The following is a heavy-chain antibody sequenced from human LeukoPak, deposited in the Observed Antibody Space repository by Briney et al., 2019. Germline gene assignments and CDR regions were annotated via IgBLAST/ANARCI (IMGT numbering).Heavy chain of an antibody. V-gene: IGHV3-9*01. CDR3: AKDRSSGLRYFDWLFDY. J-gene: IGHJ4*02. CDR2: ISWNSGSI. CDR1: GFTFDDYA. Sequence: GRSLRLSCAASGFTFDDYAMHWVRQAPGKGLEWVSGISWNSGSIGYADSVKGRFTISRDNAKNSLYLQMNSLRAEDTALYYCAKDRSSGLRYFDWLFDYWGQGTLVTVSS. D-gene: IGHD3-9*01.